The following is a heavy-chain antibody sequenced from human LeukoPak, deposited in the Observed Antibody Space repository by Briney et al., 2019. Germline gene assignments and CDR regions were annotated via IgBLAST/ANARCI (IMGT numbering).Heavy chain of an antibody. D-gene: IGHD3-10*01. CDR1: GYTLTELS. CDR3: ATMVGY. Sequence: ASVKVSCKVSGYTLTELSMHWVRQAPGKGLEWMGGFDPEDGETIYAQKFQGRVTITRDTSASTAYMELSSLRSEDTAVYYCATMVGYWGQGTLVTVSS. V-gene: IGHV1-24*01. J-gene: IGHJ4*02. CDR2: FDPEDGET.